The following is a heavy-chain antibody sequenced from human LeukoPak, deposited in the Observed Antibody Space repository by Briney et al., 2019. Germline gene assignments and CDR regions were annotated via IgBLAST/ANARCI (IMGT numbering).Heavy chain of an antibody. CDR3: ARGPPYGSRSDYFDY. CDR1: GFTFNTHG. V-gene: IGHV3-33*05. J-gene: IGHJ4*02. D-gene: IGHD3-10*01. Sequence: GGSLRLSCVTSGFTFNTHGMHWVRQAPGKALEWVAFVEHDGSKKYLESVKGRFTISRDNAKNSLYLQMNSLRVEDTAVYYCARGPPYGSRSDYFDYWGQGTLVTVSS. CDR2: VEHDGSKK.